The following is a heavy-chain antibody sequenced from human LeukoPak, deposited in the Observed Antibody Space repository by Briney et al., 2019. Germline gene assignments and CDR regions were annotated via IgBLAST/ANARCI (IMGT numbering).Heavy chain of an antibody. Sequence: PSGTLSLTCAVSGGSISSSNWWTWVRQPPGKGLELSGQIFHTGSTNYNPSLKSRVTISVDKSKNQFSLKLISVTAADTAVYYCARDLGGTYYGAYYFDYWGQGTLVTVSS. CDR2: IFHTGST. D-gene: IGHD1-26*01. CDR1: GGSISSSNW. V-gene: IGHV4-4*02. J-gene: IGHJ4*02. CDR3: ARDLGGTYYGAYYFDY.